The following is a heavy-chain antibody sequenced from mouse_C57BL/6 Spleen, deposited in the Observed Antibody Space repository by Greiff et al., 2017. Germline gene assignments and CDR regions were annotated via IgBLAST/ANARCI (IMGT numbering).Heavy chain of an antibody. CDR3: ARSMGYGSSYEDY. V-gene: IGHV1-82*01. D-gene: IGHD1-1*01. J-gene: IGHJ2*01. Sequence: QVQLQQSGPELVKPGASVKISCKASGYAFSSSWMNWVKQRPGKGLEWIGRIYPGDGDTNYNGKFKGKATLTADKSSSTAYMQRSSLTSEDSAVXFCARSMGYGSSYEDYWGQGTTLTVSS. CDR2: IYPGDGDT. CDR1: GYAFSSSW.